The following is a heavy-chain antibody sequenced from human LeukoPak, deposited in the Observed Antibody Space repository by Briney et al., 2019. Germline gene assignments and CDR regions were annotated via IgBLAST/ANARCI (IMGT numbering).Heavy chain of an antibody. CDR1: GFAFTDYA. D-gene: IGHD3-10*01. J-gene: IGHJ4*02. Sequence: GGSLRLSCAASGFAFTDYAISWVRQAPGKGLEWVSAITDSGGATYYADSVKGRFAISRDDSKSTLYLQMNSLRGEDTAVYYCAKDFGRNLGGPGYWGRGTLVIVSS. V-gene: IGHV3-23*01. CDR3: AKDFGRNLGGPGY. CDR2: ITDSGGAT.